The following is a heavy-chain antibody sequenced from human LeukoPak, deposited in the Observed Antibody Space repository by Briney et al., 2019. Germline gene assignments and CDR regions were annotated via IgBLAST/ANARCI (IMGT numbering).Heavy chain of an antibody. CDR3: ARGPKV. J-gene: IGHJ3*01. V-gene: IGHV4-30-4*01. Sequence: PSETLSLTCAVYGGSFSGYYWSWIRQPPGKGLEWIGYIYYSGSTYCNPSLKSRVTISVDTSKNQFSLKLSSVTAADTAVYYCARGPKVWGQGTMVTVSS. CDR2: IYYSGST. CDR1: GGSFSGYY.